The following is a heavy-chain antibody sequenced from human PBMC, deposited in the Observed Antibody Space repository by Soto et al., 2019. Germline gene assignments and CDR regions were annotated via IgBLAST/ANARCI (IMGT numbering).Heavy chain of an antibody. CDR2: IKQDGSEK. V-gene: IGHV3-7*01. J-gene: IGHJ4*02. D-gene: IGHD3-3*01. CDR1: GFTFSSYW. Sequence: LRLSCAASGFTFSSYWMSWVRQAPGKGLEWVANIKQDGSEKYYVDSVKGRFTISRDNAKNSLYLQMNSLRAEDTAVYYCARPYDFWSGYSGVDYWGQGTLVTVSS. CDR3: ARPYDFWSGYSGVDY.